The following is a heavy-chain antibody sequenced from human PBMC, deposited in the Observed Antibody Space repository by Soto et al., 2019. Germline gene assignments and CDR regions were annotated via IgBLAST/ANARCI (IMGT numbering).Heavy chain of an antibody. J-gene: IGHJ6*03. Sequence: QVQLVQSGAEVKKPGASVKVSCKVSGYTLTELSMHWVRQAPGKGLEWMGGFDPEDGETIYAQKFQGRVTMTEDTSTDTAYMELSSLRSEDTAVYYCATGTAYSGYDWGSYYYYMDVWGKGTTVTVSS. V-gene: IGHV1-24*01. CDR2: FDPEDGET. CDR3: ATGTAYSGYDWGSYYYYMDV. D-gene: IGHD5-12*01. CDR1: GYTLTELS.